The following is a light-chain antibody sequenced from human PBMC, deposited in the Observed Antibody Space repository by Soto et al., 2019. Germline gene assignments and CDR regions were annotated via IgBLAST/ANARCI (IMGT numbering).Light chain of an antibody. CDR1: QSISSW. V-gene: IGKV1-5*03. J-gene: IGKJ1*01. CDR3: QQYNSYTWT. Sequence: DIPMTQSPSTLSASVGDRVTINCRASQSISSWLAWYQQKPGKAPKLMIYKASSLESGVPSRFSGSGSGTECTLTISSLQPDDVATYYCQQYNSYTWTFGQGTKVDI. CDR2: KAS.